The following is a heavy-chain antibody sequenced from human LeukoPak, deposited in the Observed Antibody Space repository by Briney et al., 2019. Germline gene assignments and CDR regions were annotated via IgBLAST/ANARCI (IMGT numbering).Heavy chain of an antibody. Sequence: GGSLRLSCAASGFTFTDFYMTWIRQAPGKGLQWVAYISDSGTTVDYADSVKGRFSISRDNTENSLYLQMNSLRVEDTGFYYCARDVGADFWGQGTLVTVPS. CDR3: ARDVGADF. CDR1: GFTFTDFY. V-gene: IGHV3-11*04. J-gene: IGHJ4*02. D-gene: IGHD1-26*01. CDR2: ISDSGTTV.